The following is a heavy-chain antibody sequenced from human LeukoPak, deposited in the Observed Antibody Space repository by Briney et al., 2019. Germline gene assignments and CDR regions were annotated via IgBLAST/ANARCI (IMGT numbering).Heavy chain of an antibody. J-gene: IGHJ4*02. D-gene: IGHD1-1*01. Sequence: ASVTVSCKASGYTFTSYAMHWVRQAPGQRLEWMGWISTYNGNTHYAQNFQGTFTMTTDTSTTTAYMELRSLRSDDTAVYYCARNTGNWDLDYWGQGTLVTVSS. CDR3: ARNTGNWDLDY. CDR1: GYTFTSYA. CDR2: ISTYNGNT. V-gene: IGHV1-18*01.